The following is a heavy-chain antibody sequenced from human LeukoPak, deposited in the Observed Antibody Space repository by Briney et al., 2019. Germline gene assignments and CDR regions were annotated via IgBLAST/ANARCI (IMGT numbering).Heavy chain of an antibody. D-gene: IGHD1-26*01. CDR2: IIDSGIST. V-gene: IGHV3-23*01. Sequence: GGSLTLSCAASGFTFNSYAMTWVRQAPEKGLEWVSSIIDSGISTYYEDSVKGRFSISRDNSKNTLYLQMNSLRAEDTAVYYCAKGSRGSYDYWGQGTLVTVSS. CDR1: GFTFNSYA. CDR3: AKGSRGSYDY. J-gene: IGHJ4*02.